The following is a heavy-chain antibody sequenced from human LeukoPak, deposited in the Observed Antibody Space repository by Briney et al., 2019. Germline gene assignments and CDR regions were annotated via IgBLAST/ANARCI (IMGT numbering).Heavy chain of an antibody. D-gene: IGHD3-22*01. CDR1: GGSISSSSYY. V-gene: IGHV4-39*07. J-gene: IGHJ3*02. Sequence: SQTLSLTCAVSGGSISSSSYYWGWIRQPPGKGLEWIGSIYYSGSTYYNPSLKSRVTISVDTSKNQFSLKLSSVTAADTAVYYCARTTLYDSSGYPMVNAFDIWGQGTMVTVSS. CDR2: IYYSGST. CDR3: ARTTLYDSSGYPMVNAFDI.